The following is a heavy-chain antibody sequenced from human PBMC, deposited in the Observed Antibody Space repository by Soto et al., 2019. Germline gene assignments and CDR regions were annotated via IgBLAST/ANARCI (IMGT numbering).Heavy chain of an antibody. J-gene: IGHJ1*01. Sequence: ASVKVSCKASGYTFTGYYMHWVRQAPGQGLEWMGWINPNSGGTNYAQKFQGWVTMTRDTSISTAYMELSRLRSDDTAVYYCARADVTMTGYTGAEYFQHWGQGTLVTVSS. CDR2: INPNSGGT. V-gene: IGHV1-2*04. D-gene: IGHD3-9*01. CDR3: ARADVTMTGYTGAEYFQH. CDR1: GYTFTGYY.